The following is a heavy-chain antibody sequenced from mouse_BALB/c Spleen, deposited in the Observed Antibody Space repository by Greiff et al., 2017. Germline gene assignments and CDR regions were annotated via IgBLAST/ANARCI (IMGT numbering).Heavy chain of an antibody. D-gene: IGHD4-1*01. Sequence: EEKLMESGGGLVKPGGSLKLSCAASGFTFSDYYMYWVRQTPEKRLEWVATISDGGSYTYYPDSVKGRFTISRDNAKNNLYLQMSSLKSEDTAMYYCARLTGTGAMDYWGQGTSVTVSS. CDR1: GFTFSDYY. CDR2: ISDGGSYT. CDR3: ARLTGTGAMDY. V-gene: IGHV5-4*02. J-gene: IGHJ4*01.